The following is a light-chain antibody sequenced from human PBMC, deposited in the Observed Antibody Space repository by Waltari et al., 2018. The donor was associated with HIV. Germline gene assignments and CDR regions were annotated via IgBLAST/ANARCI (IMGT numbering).Light chain of an antibody. Sequence: QPVLTQPPSVSGAPGQRVTISSTGNNSNIAANFDVHWYQHVPGSSPKLLISGNKLRPSGVPDRLSGSKSGTSASLSVSGLQAEDEGDYYCQSYDRSLSAVVFGGGTKLTVL. CDR3: QSYDRSLSAVV. J-gene: IGLJ2*01. V-gene: IGLV1-40*01. CDR2: GNK. CDR1: NSNIAANFD.